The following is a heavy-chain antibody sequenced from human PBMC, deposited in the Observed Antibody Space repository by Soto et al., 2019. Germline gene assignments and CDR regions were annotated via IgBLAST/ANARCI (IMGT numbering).Heavy chain of an antibody. J-gene: IGHJ4*02. CDR1: GFTFSSYA. Sequence: GGSLRLSCAASGFTFSSYAMSWVRQAPGKGLEWVSAISGSGGSTYYADSVKGRFTISRDNSKNTLYLQMNSLRAEDPAVYHCAKHPNLTYYFDYWGQGTLVTVSS. V-gene: IGHV3-23*01. D-gene: IGHD7-27*01. CDR3: AKHPNLTYYFDY. CDR2: ISGSGGST.